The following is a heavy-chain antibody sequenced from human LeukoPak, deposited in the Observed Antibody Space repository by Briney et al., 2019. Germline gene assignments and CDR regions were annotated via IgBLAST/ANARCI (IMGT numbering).Heavy chain of an antibody. CDR1: GGSFSGYY. CDR2: IYYSGST. V-gene: IGHV4-59*08. Sequence: SETLSLTCAVYGGSFSGYYWSWLRQPPGKGLEWIGYIYYSGSTNYNPSLKSRVTISVDTSKNQFSLKLSSVTAADTAVYYCARLGVRTIDYWGQGTLVTVSS. J-gene: IGHJ4*02. CDR3: ARLGVRTIDY. D-gene: IGHD3-10*01.